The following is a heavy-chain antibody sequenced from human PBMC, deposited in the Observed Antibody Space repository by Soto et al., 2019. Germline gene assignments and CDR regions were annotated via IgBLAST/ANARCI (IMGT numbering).Heavy chain of an antibody. CDR3: AKSFLVGVTTS. Sequence: EVQLVESGGGLVQPGGSLRLSCAASGFTFSSYWMSWVRQAPGKGLEWVANIKQDGSEKYYVDSVKGRFTISRDNAKNSLYLQMNSMRAEDTAVYYGAKSFLVGVTTSCGQGTLVTVCS. J-gene: IGHJ4*02. D-gene: IGHD2-21*02. CDR2: IKQDGSEK. V-gene: IGHV3-7*03. CDR1: GFTFSSYW.